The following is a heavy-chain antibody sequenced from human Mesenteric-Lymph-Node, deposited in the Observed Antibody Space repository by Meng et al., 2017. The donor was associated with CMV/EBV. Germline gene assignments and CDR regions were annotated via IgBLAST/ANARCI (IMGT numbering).Heavy chain of an antibody. CDR1: GGSFSGYY. CDR2: INHSGST. Sequence: QLHQWGAGLLEPSEPLAVTCAVDGGSFSGYYWNWIRQSPEKGLEWIGEINHSGSTTYNPSFTSRIIISVDTSTNQISLNMSSVTAADTAVYYCARGSSYDILTGYFDYWGQGALVTVSS. V-gene: IGHV4-34*01. D-gene: IGHD3-9*01. CDR3: ARGSSYDILTGYFDY. J-gene: IGHJ4*02.